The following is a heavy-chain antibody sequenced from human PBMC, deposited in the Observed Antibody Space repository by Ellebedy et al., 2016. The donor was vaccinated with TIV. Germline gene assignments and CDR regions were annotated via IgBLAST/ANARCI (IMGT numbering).Heavy chain of an antibody. CDR3: ARGSGCCSSTSCSGETD. Sequence: GESLMISCVDSGLTFSRYWMSWVRQTPGRGLEWVANIKQDGSDKNYVDSVKGRFTISRDNAKNSLYLQMNSLSADDTAVYYCARGSGCCSSTSCSGETDWGQGTPVTVSS. CDR1: GLTFSRYW. D-gene: IGHD2-2*01. J-gene: IGHJ4*02. V-gene: IGHV3-7*03. CDR2: IKQDGSDK.